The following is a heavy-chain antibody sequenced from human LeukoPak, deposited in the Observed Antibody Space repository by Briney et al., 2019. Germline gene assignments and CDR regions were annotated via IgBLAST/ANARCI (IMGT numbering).Heavy chain of an antibody. CDR3: AREIGYYDSSGHSGYYYYYMDV. CDR2: IYTSGST. CDR1: GGSISSGSYY. Sequence: SSETLSLTCTVSGGSISSGSYYWSWIRQPAGKGLEWIGRIYTSGSTNYNPSLKSRVTISVDTSKNQFSLKLSSVTAADTAVYYCAREIGYYDSSGHSGYYYYYMDVWGKGTTVTVSS. J-gene: IGHJ6*03. D-gene: IGHD3-22*01. V-gene: IGHV4-61*02.